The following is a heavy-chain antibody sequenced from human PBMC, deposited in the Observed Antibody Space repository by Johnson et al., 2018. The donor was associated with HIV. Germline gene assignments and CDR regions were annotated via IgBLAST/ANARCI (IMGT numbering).Heavy chain of an antibody. D-gene: IGHD3-10*01. J-gene: IGHJ3*02. CDR2: ISGSGGSI. CDR1: GFTFSSYA. CDR3: ARDRLWFGESDAFDI. Sequence: VQLVESGGGVVRPGGSLRLSCAASGFTFSSYAMNWVRQAPGKGLEWVSAISGSGGSIYYTDSVKGRFTISRDNAKNSLYLQMNSLRAEDTAVYYCARDRLWFGESDAFDIWGQGTMVTVSS. V-gene: IGHV3-23*04.